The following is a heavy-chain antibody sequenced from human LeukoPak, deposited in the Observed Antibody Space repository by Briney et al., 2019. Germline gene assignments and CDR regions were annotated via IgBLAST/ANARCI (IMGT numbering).Heavy chain of an antibody. CDR1: GFALGTRRVG. CDR2: NSWDDDK. CDR3: AHRRGSCDY. Sequence: ASGPTLSHPTRTLTLTCTFSGFALGTRRVGVGWIRQPPGKALERLTLNSWDDDKRYSPSLKSRLTITKDTSKNQVVLTMTNMDPVDTATYYCAHRRGSCDYWGQGTLVTVSS. J-gene: IGHJ4*02. V-gene: IGHV2-5*02. D-gene: IGHD2-15*01.